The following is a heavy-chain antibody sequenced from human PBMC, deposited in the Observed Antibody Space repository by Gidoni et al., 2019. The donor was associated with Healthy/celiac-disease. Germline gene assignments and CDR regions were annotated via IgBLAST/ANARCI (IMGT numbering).Heavy chain of an antibody. CDR1: GYTFTGYH. CDR2: INPNSGGT. D-gene: IGHD6-6*01. CDR3: ARGMRSSSGLVVY. V-gene: IGHV1-2*02. Sequence: QAQLVQSGAEVKKPGASVKVFCTASGYTFTGYHMHWVRQAPGQGLEWMGWINPNSGGTNYAQKLQGRVTMTRDTAISTAYMELSRLRSDDTAVYYCARGMRSSSGLVVYWGQGTLVTVSS. J-gene: IGHJ4*02.